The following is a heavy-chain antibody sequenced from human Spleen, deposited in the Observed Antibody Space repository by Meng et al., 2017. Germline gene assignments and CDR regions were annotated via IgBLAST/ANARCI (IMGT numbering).Heavy chain of an antibody. Sequence: GESLKISCAASGFTFSSYEMNWVRQAPGKGLEWVSYISSSGSKTYYADSVKGRFTISRDDSKNTLDLQMHSLRAEDTAVYYCARDRIYGSGFLQRPYYGMDVWGQGTTVTVSS. CDR3: ARDRIYGSGFLQRPYYGMDV. J-gene: IGHJ6*02. D-gene: IGHD3-10*01. CDR1: GFTFSSYE. V-gene: IGHV3-48*03. CDR2: ISSSGSKT.